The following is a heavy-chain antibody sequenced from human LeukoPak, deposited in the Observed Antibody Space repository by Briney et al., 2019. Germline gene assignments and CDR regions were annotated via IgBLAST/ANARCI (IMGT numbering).Heavy chain of an antibody. CDR2: IYHSGST. V-gene: IGHV4-4*02. CDR3: ATPGDYGDYGAFDT. CDR1: GGSISSSNW. D-gene: IGHD4-17*01. Sequence: SETLSLTCAVSGGSISSSNWWSWVCPPPGKGLEWIGEIYHSGSTNYNPSLKSRVTISVDKSKNQFSLKLSSVTAADTAVYYCATPGDYGDYGAFDTWGQGTMVTVSS. J-gene: IGHJ3*02.